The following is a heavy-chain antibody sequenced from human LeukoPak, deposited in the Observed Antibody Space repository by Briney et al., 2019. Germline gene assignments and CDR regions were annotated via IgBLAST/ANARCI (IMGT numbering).Heavy chain of an antibody. CDR3: ASTTYYDFWSGHFDY. CDR2: ISYDGSNK. V-gene: IGHV3-30-3*01. CDR1: GFTFSSYA. J-gene: IGHJ4*02. Sequence: GGSLRLSCAASGFTFSSYAMHWVRQAPGKGLEWVAVISYDGSNKYYADSVKGRFTISRDNSKNTLYLQMNSLRAEDTAVYYCASTTYYDFWSGHFDYWGQGTLVTVSS. D-gene: IGHD3-3*01.